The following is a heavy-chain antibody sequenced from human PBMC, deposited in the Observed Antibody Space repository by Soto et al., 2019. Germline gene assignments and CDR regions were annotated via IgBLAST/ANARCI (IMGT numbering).Heavy chain of an antibody. CDR3: ARVWYYDSSCYYAFDY. CDR1: VDGFSNYG. V-gene: IGHV1-18*01. Sequence: QVQLLQSGAEVKKPGASVRVSCKASVDGFSNYGVTWVRQATGQGVEWIGWISAYDGQTNYTKKFQGRVTMTTDASSSTAYMELRSLRAADTAVYYCARVWYYDSSCYYAFDYWGLGTLVTVSS. J-gene: IGHJ4*02. CDR2: ISAYDGQT. D-gene: IGHD3-22*01.